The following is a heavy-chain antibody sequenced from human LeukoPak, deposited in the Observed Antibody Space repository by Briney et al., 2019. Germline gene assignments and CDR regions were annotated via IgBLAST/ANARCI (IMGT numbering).Heavy chain of an antibody. D-gene: IGHD6-6*01. Sequence: SQTLSLTCAISGDSVSSNSAAWNWIRQSPSRGLEWLGRTYYRSKWYNGYAVSVKSRITINPDTSKNQFSLQLNSVTPEDTAVYYCARGLWGAYSSSAPTNYYYCGMDVWGQGTTVTVSS. V-gene: IGHV6-1*01. CDR1: GDSVSSNSAA. CDR2: TYYRSKWYN. CDR3: ARGLWGAYSSSAPTNYYYCGMDV. J-gene: IGHJ6*02.